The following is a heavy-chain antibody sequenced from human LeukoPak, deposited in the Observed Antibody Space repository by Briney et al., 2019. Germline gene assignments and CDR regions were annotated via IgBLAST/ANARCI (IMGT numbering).Heavy chain of an antibody. Sequence: GASVKVSCKVSGHTFSIYNMHWVRQAPGQGLEWMGWISAYNGNTNYAQKLQGRVTMTTDTSTSTAYMELRSLRSDDTAVYCCARFGHCSSTSCPYYYYYYMDVWGKGTTVTVSS. V-gene: IGHV1-18*04. D-gene: IGHD2-2*01. CDR3: ARFGHCSSTSCPYYYYYYMDV. CDR2: ISAYNGNT. J-gene: IGHJ6*03. CDR1: GHTFSIYN.